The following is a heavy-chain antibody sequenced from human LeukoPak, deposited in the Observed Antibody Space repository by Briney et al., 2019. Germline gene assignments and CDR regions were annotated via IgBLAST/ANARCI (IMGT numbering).Heavy chain of an antibody. CDR3: ARHGSGWSFDY. Sequence: SETLSLTCTVSGASISNGHWSWIRQPPGQGLEWIGFISNSGRTNYNPSLTSRVTMLLATSKSQFSLMLSSATDADTAMYFCARHGSGWSFDYWGQGALVTVSS. CDR1: GASISNGH. CDR2: ISNSGRT. D-gene: IGHD6-19*01. J-gene: IGHJ4*02. V-gene: IGHV4-59*08.